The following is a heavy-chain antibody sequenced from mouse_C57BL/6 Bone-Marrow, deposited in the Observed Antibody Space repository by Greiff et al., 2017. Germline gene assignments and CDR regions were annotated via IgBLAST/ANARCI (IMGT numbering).Heavy chain of an antibody. J-gene: IGHJ4*01. V-gene: IGHV2-5*01. Sequence: QVQLKESGPGLVQPSQSLSITCTVSGFSLTSYGVHWVRQSPGKGLEWLGVIWRGGSTDYNAAFMSRLSITKDNSKSQVFFKMNSLQADDTAIYYCAKGSYDYDVGYYAMDYWGQGTSGTGSS. CDR1: GFSLTSYG. CDR3: AKGSYDYDVGYYAMDY. CDR2: IWRGGST. D-gene: IGHD2-4*01.